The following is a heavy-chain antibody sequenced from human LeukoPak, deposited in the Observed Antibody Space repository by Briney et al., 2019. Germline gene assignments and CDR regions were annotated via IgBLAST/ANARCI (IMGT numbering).Heavy chain of an antibody. J-gene: IGHJ4*02. V-gene: IGHV3-23*01. CDR3: AKFPHKGYFDY. Sequence: GGSLRLSCAASGFTFRSYALSWVRQAPGKGLEWVSAISGSGGSTYYADSVKGRFTISRDNSKNTLYLQMNSLRAEDTAVYYCAKFPHKGYFDYWGQGTLVTVSS. CDR1: GFTFRSYA. CDR2: ISGSGGST.